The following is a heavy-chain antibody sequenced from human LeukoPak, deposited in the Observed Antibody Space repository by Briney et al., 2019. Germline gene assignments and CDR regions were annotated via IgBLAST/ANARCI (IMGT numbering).Heavy chain of an antibody. V-gene: IGHV3-9*01. D-gene: IGHD1-26*01. CDR1: GFTFDDYA. Sequence: GGSLRLSCAASGFTFDDYAMHWVRQAPGKGLEWVSGISWNSGSIGYADSVKGRFTISSDNAKNSLYLQMNSLRAEDTAVCYCARGGSDDDAFDIWGQGTMVTVSS. J-gene: IGHJ3*02. CDR3: ARGGSDDDAFDI. CDR2: ISWNSGSI.